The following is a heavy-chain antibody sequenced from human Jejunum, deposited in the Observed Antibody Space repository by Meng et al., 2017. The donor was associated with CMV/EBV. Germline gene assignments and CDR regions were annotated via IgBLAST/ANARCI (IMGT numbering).Heavy chain of an antibody. CDR2: INQDGSDI. CDR1: GFSFSSSW. CDR3: VRLPS. V-gene: IGHV3-7*04. Sequence: EVQLVESGGGLVQSGGSLRLSCAASGFSFSSSWMSWIRQTPGKGLEWVAHINQDGSDIYYVDSVKGRVTISRDNAKNSLYLQMNSLRAEDTAIYYCVRLPSWGQGTLVTVSS. J-gene: IGHJ5*02.